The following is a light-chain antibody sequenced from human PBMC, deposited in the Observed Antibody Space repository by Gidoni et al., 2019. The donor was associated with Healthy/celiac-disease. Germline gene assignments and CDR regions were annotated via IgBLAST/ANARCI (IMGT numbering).Light chain of an antibody. CDR1: QSVSSSY. V-gene: IGKV3-20*01. J-gene: IGKJ5*01. CDR3: QQYGSSRIT. CDR2: GAS. Sequence: EIVLTQSPGTLSLSPGERATLSCRASQSVSSSYLAWYQQKPGQAPRLLIYGASRLLIYGAGIPDFTLTISRLEPEDFAVYYCQQYGSSRITFGQXTRLEIK.